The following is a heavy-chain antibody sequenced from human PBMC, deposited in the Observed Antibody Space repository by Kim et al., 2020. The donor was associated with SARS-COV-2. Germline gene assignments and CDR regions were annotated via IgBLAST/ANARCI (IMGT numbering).Heavy chain of an antibody. Sequence: ASVKVSCKASGYTFKTYPIHWLRQAPGQTLEWMGWVNAANDQTMYSQKFQGRITISRDTSANTAYMELRSLTTKDTAFYYCVRDMNPTVYDYWGQGTLVT. CDR1: GYTFKTYP. CDR3: VRDMNPTVYDY. D-gene: IGHD4-4*01. V-gene: IGHV1-3*01. J-gene: IGHJ4*02. CDR2: VNAANDQT.